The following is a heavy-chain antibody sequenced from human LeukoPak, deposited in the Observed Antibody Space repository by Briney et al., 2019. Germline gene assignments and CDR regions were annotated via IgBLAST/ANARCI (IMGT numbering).Heavy chain of an antibody. D-gene: IGHD2-2*01. J-gene: IGHJ4*02. Sequence: PGGSLRLSCAASGFTFSTYAMFWVRQARGKGLEYVSAISSNGGTTYYANSVKGRFTISRDNSKNTLFLQMGSLRSEDTAVYYCARGLGYCSRTSCYPDYWGQGTLVTVSS. CDR2: ISSNGGTT. CDR1: GFTFSTYA. V-gene: IGHV3-64*01. CDR3: ARGLGYCSRTSCYPDY.